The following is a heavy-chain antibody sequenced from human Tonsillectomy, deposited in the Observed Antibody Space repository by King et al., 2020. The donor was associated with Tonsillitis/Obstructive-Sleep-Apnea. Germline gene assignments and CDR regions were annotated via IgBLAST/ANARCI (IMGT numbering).Heavy chain of an antibody. Sequence: VQLVESGGGVVQPGRSLRLSCAASGFTFRNYTMHWVRQAPGKGLNWVSVISYDGSDKYYVDSVKGRFTISRDNSKNTLYLRMNSLRAEDTAVYFCARDGDSGYAKISPTFFDYWGQGTLVSVSS. CDR1: GFTFRNYT. CDR3: ARDGDSGYAKISPTFFDY. CDR2: ISYDGSDK. D-gene: IGHD5-12*01. V-gene: IGHV3-30*04. J-gene: IGHJ4*02.